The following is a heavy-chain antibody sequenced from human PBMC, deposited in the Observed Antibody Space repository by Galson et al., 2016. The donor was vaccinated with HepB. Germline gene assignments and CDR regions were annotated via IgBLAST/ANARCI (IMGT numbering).Heavy chain of an antibody. V-gene: IGHV3-11*01. CDR2: ISSIGSTI. D-gene: IGHD3-3*01. J-gene: IGHJ6*02. Sequence: SLRLSCAASGITFSDSYMTWIRQAPGKGLEWLSYISSIGSTIYYADSVKGRFTISRDNAKSSLYLQMNSLRAEDTAVYYCARVMVDYHYWSNKPKHYYSGMDVWGQGTTVTVSS. CDR3: ARVMVDYHYWSNKPKHYYSGMDV. CDR1: GITFSDSY.